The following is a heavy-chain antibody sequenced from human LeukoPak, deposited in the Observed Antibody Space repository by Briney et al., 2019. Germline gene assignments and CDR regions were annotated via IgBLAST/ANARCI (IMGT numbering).Heavy chain of an antibody. CDR1: GGTFSSYA. CDR3: ARERSQHYYDSSGYGY. D-gene: IGHD3-22*01. Sequence: ASVKVSCKASGGTFSSYAISWVRQAPGQGLEWMGRIIPILGIANYAQKFKGRVTITADKSTSTAYMELSSLRSEDTAVYYCARERSQHYYDSSGYGYWGQGTLVTVSS. V-gene: IGHV1-69*04. CDR2: IIPILGIA. J-gene: IGHJ4*02.